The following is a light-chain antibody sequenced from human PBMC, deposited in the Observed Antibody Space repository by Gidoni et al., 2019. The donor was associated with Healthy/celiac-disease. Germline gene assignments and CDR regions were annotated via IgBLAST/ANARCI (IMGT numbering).Light chain of an antibody. V-gene: IGKV1-39*01. J-gene: IGKJ4*01. CDR3: QQSYNIPLT. Sequence: DTQMTQSPSALSASVGDRVTITSRASRSISTHLNWSHQTPVKAPILLIYAASNLHSVVPSRISGRGSGTDFTLTISRLQPEDFATYYYQQSYNIPLTFGGGTKVEIK. CDR2: AAS. CDR1: RSISTH.